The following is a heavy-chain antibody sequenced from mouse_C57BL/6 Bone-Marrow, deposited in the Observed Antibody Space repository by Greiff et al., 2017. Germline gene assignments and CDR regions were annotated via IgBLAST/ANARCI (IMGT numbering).Heavy chain of an antibody. CDR3: ARCAQATDYFDY. CDR2: IDPSDSET. V-gene: IGHV1-52*01. CDR1: GYTFTSYW. D-gene: IGHD3-2*02. Sequence: QVQLQQPGAELVRPGSSVKLSCKASGYTFTSYWMHWVKQRPIQGLEWIGNIDPSDSETHYNQKFKDKATLTVDKSSSTAYMQLSSLTSEDSAVYYWARCAQATDYFDYWGQGTTLTVSS. J-gene: IGHJ2*01.